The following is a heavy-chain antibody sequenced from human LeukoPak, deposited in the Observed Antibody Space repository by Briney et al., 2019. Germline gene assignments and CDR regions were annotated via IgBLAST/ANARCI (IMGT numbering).Heavy chain of an antibody. CDR1: GGSISSGGYY. CDR3: ARELVPAAIPVGRGFDP. CDR2: IYYSGST. D-gene: IGHD2-2*02. Sequence: SETLSLTCTVSGGSISSGGYYWSWIRQHPGKGLEWIGYIYYSGSTYYNPSLKSRVTISVDTSKNQFSLKLSSVTAADTAVYYCARELVPAAIPVGRGFDPWGQGTLVTVSS. V-gene: IGHV4-31*03. J-gene: IGHJ5*02.